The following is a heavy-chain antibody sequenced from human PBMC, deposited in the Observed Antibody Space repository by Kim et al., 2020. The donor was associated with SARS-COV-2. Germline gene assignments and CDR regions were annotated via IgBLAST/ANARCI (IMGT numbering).Heavy chain of an antibody. J-gene: IGHJ6*02. CDR2: K. Sequence: KHYEDSVKGRFPMSRENSKNTMYLQMDSPRVEDSAVYFCAIDPPPYGVDVWGQGTTVTVSS. CDR3: AIDPPPYGVDV. V-gene: IGHV3-23*01.